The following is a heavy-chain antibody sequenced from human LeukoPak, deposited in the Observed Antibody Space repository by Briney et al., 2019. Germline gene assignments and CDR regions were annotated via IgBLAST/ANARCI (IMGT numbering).Heavy chain of an antibody. CDR2: IYYSGST. CDR3: ARVDYDILTGYLPFDY. J-gene: IGHJ4*02. CDR1: GGSISSYY. Sequence: SETLSLTCTVSGGSISSYYWSWIRQPPGKGLEWIGYIYYSGSTNYNPSPKSRVTISVDTSKNQFSLKLSSVTAADTAVYYCARVDYDILTGYLPFDYWGQGTLVTVSS. V-gene: IGHV4-59*01. D-gene: IGHD3-9*01.